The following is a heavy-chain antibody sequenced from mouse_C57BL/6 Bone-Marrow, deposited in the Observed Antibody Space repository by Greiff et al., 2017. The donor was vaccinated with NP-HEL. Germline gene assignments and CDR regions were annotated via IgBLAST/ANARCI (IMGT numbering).Heavy chain of an antibody. J-gene: IGHJ3*01. CDR2: IYPRSGNT. CDR1: GYTFTSYG. Sequence: VQLVESGAELARPGASVKLSCKASGYTFTSYGISWVKQRTGQGLEWIGEIYPRSGNTYYNEKFKGKATLTADKSSSTAYMELRSLTSEDSAVYFCAGDGYYAAWFAYWGQGTLVTVSA. CDR3: AGDGYYAAWFAY. D-gene: IGHD2-3*01. V-gene: IGHV1-81*01.